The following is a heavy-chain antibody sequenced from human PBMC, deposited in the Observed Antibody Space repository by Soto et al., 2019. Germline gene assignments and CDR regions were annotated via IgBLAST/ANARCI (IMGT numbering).Heavy chain of an antibody. D-gene: IGHD3-3*01. Sequence: GGSLRLSCAAPGFTFSSYAMHWVPQAPGKGLDYFSAISSNGGSTYYANSVKGRFTISRDNSKNTLYLQMGSLRAEDMAVYYCARATGYYDFWSGPSGAFDIWGQGTMVTVSS. V-gene: IGHV3-64*01. CDR3: ARATGYYDFWSGPSGAFDI. CDR2: ISSNGGST. CDR1: GFTFSSYA. J-gene: IGHJ3*02.